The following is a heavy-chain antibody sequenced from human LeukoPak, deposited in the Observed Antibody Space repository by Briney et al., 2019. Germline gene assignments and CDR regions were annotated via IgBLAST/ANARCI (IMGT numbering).Heavy chain of an antibody. CDR1: GGSISSSSYY. Sequence: SETLSLTCTVSGGSISSSSYYWGWIRQPPGKGLEWIGSIYHSGSTYYNPSLKSRVTISVDTSKNQFSLKLSSVTAADTAVYYCARDKTYCSGGSCYSRYFDLWGRGTLVTVSS. CDR3: ARDKTYCSGGSCYSRYFDL. D-gene: IGHD2-15*01. V-gene: IGHV4-39*07. CDR2: IYHSGST. J-gene: IGHJ2*01.